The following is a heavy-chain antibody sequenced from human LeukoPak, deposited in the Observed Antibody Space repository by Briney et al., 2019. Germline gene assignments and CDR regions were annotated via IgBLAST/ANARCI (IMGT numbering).Heavy chain of an antibody. J-gene: IGHJ4*02. Sequence: SETLSLTCTVSGASISSNDYYWGWVRQPPGKGLEWIATTYYTGSTYYNPSLKSRLAISLDTSKNQFSLKLSSVTAADTAVYYCARDRVDTAMIYFDYWGQGALVTVSS. V-gene: IGHV4-39*07. CDR1: GASISSNDYY. CDR3: ARDRVDTAMIYFDY. D-gene: IGHD5-18*01. CDR2: TYYTGST.